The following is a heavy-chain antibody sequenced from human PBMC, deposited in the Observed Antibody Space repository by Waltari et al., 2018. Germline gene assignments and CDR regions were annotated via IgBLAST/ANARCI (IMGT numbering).Heavy chain of an antibody. J-gene: IGHJ4*02. Sequence: QVQLQESGPGLVTPSQTLSLTCTVSVDSITSNSFSWNWFRQPAGKGLEWIGRFYSSEYINYNPSLKSRVTISRDTSKKQFFLKLTSVTAADTAFYYCAREVTKVELGRRLPHFFDSWGQGTLVTVSS. V-gene: IGHV4-61*02. CDR3: AREVTKVELGRRLPHFFDS. CDR2: FYSSEYI. CDR1: VDSITSNSFS. D-gene: IGHD7-27*01.